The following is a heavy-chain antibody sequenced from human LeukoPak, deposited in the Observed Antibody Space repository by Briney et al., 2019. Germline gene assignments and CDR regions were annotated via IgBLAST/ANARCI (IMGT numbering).Heavy chain of an antibody. J-gene: IGHJ4*02. V-gene: IGHV1-2*02. Sequence: GASVKVSCKASGYTFTVYYMQWVRQAPGQGLEGMGWINPNRGGTNYAQKLGGSVTMTRDTSISTAYMEVRRLRSDDTAVYYCARDRNFYGSGSYFDNWGQGTLVTVSS. CDR2: INPNRGGT. D-gene: IGHD3-10*01. CDR3: ARDRNFYGSGSYFDN. CDR1: GYTFTVYY.